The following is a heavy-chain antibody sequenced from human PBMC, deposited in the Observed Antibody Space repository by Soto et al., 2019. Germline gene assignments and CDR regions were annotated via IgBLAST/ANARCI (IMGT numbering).Heavy chain of an antibody. CDR1: GFTFSSYA. J-gene: IGHJ6*02. CDR2: ISGSGGST. V-gene: IGHV3-23*01. CDR3: AKDRGRITIFGVVIKGYYGMDV. Sequence: GGSLRLSYAASGFTFSSYAMSWVRQAPGKGLEWVLAISGSGGSTYDADSVKGRFTISRDNSKNTLYLQMNSLRAEDTAVYYCAKDRGRITIFGVVIKGYYGMDVWGQGTTVTVSS. D-gene: IGHD3-3*01.